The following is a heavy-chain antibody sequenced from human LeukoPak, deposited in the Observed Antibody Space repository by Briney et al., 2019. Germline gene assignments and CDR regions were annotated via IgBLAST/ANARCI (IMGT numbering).Heavy chain of an antibody. D-gene: IGHD6-19*01. CDR1: GFTFGDYA. V-gene: IGHV3-49*04. Sequence: GGSLRLSCTAPGFTFGDYAMSWVRQAPGKGLEWVGFIRSKAYGGTTEYAASVKGRFTISRDDSKSIAYLQMNSLKTEDTAVYYCTRVDVSVAGTAYFDYWGQGTLVTVSS. J-gene: IGHJ4*02. CDR3: TRVDVSVAGTAYFDY. CDR2: IRSKAYGGTT.